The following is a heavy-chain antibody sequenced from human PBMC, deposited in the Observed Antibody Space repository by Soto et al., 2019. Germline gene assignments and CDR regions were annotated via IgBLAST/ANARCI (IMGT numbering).Heavy chain of an antibody. V-gene: IGHV3-30*18. D-gene: IGHD3-16*02. Sequence: GGSLRLSCAASGFTFSSYGMHWVRQAPGKGLEWVAVISYDGSNKYYADSVKGRFTISRDNSKNTLYLQMDSLRAEDTAVYYCANALSSLTDYYWGKGTLVTVSS. CDR1: GFTFSSYG. CDR2: ISYDGSNK. J-gene: IGHJ4*02. CDR3: ANALSSLTDYY.